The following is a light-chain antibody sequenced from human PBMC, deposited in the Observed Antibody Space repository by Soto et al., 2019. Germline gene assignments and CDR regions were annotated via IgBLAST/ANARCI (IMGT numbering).Light chain of an antibody. V-gene: IGKV3-11*01. CDR1: QSVSSY. CDR3: QQRSNWPFT. J-gene: IGKJ3*01. Sequence: EIVLTQSPATLSLSPGARATLSCRASQSVSSYLAWYQQKPGQAPRLLIYDASNRATGIPARFSGRGSGTDFTLTISSLEPEEFAGYYCQQRSNWPFTFGPGTIVDIK. CDR2: DAS.